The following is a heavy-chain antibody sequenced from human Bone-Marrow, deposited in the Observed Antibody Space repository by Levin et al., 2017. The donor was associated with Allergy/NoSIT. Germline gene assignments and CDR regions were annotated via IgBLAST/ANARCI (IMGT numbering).Heavy chain of an antibody. CDR2: ISSSGRTT. CDR3: VSPVGATIVGDY. J-gene: IGHJ4*02. V-gene: IGHV3-11*01. CDR1: GFTFSGYY. D-gene: IGHD1-26*01. Sequence: GGSLRLSCAASGFTFSGYYMGWIRQAPGKGLEWVSYISSSGRTTYYADSVKGRFTISRDNANNSLYLQMTSLRAEDTAVYYCVSPVGATIVGDYWGQGTLVTVSS.